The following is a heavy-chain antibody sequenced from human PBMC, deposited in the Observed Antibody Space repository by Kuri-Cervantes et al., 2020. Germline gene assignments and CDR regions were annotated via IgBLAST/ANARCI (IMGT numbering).Heavy chain of an antibody. Sequence: SVKVSCKASGGTFSSYAISWVRQAPGQGLEWMGGIIPIFGTANYAQKFQGRVTMTRNTSISTAYMELSSLRSEDTAVYYCARVFYYYGSGSPDLDYWGQGTLVTVSS. V-gene: IGHV1-69*05. CDR3: ARVFYYYGSGSPDLDY. J-gene: IGHJ4*02. CDR1: GGTFSSYA. CDR2: IIPIFGTA. D-gene: IGHD3-10*01.